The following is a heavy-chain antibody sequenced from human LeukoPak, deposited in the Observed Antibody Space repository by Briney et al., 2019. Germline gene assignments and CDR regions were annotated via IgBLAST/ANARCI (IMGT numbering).Heavy chain of an antibody. CDR1: GFTFSSYW. CDR2: IKQDGSEK. Sequence: GGSLRLSCAASGFTFSSYWMSWVRQAPGKGLEWVANIKQDGSEKYYVDSVKGRFTISRDNAKNSLYLQMNSLRAEDTAVYYCARASSGWYGRANDYWGQGTLVTVFS. V-gene: IGHV3-7*03. D-gene: IGHD6-19*01. J-gene: IGHJ4*02. CDR3: ARASSGWYGRANDY.